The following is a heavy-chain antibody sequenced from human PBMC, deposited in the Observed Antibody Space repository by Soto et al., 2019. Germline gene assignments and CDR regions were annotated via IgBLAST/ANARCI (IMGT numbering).Heavy chain of an antibody. Sequence: QVQLQESGPGLVKPSQTLSLTCTVSGGSISSGGYYWSWIRQHPGKGLEWIGYIYYSGSTYYNPSPXSXFTISVDTSKKQFSLKLSSVTAADTAVYYCARGGSSSPYFDDWGQGTLVTVSS. CDR3: ARGGSSSPYFDD. V-gene: IGHV4-31*03. CDR2: IYYSGST. CDR1: GGSISSGGYY. J-gene: IGHJ4*02. D-gene: IGHD6-13*01.